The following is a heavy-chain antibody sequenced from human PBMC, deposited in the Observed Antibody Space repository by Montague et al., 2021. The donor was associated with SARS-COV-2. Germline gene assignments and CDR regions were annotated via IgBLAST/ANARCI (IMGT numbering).Heavy chain of an antibody. Sequence: SETLSLTCAVSDGSISSPNWWNWVRQHPGKGLEWIGEIYYNGNTNYNTSLKSRVTIFIDKSKNHFSLQMSSVTAADTAVYYCARGGTYHYGMDVWGQGTTVAVSS. CDR3: ARGGTYHYGMDV. D-gene: IGHD3-16*01. CDR2: IYYNGNT. J-gene: IGHJ6*02. CDR1: DGSISSPNW. V-gene: IGHV4-4*02.